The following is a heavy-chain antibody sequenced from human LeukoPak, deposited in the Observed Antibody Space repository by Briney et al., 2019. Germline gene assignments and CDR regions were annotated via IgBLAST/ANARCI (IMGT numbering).Heavy chain of an antibody. J-gene: IGHJ1*01. CDR2: IIPIFGTA. V-gene: IGHV1-69*05. CDR3: ARGLDYYGSGSYLND. CDR1: GGTFSSYA. Sequence: SVKVSCKASGGTFSSYAISWVRQAPGQGLEWMGRIIPIFGTANYAQKFQGRVTITTDESTSTAYMELSSLRSEDTAVYYCARGLDYYGSGSYLNDWGQGTLATVSS. D-gene: IGHD3-10*01.